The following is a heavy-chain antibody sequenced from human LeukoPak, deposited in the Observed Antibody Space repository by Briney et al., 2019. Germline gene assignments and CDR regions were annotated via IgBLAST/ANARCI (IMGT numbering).Heavy chain of an antibody. Sequence: GGSLRLSCAASGFTVSSNYMSWVRRAPGKGLEWVSLVYSGDTTYYADSVRGRFTISRDNSKNTLFLQMNSLRAEDTAVYYCARGSESIYGLFDYWGQGTLVTVSS. D-gene: IGHD5-18*01. J-gene: IGHJ4*02. CDR1: GFTVSSNY. CDR2: VYSGDTT. CDR3: ARGSESIYGLFDY. V-gene: IGHV3-66*01.